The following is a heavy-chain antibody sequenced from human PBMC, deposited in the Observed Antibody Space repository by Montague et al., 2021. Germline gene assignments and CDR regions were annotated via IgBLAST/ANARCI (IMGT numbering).Heavy chain of an antibody. D-gene: IGHD7-27*01. V-gene: IGHV4-59*08. J-gene: IGHJ4*02. CDR2: IYDSGTT. CDR3: ARRLGIRAPFDY. Sequence: SETRSLTCTATGGSISEFYWSWIRQSPEKGLEWIGYIYDSGTTNYNPSLKSRVTISADTSMNQFSLNLRSVTAADTAVYFCARRLGIRAPFDYWGQGTLVTVSS. CDR1: GGSISEFY.